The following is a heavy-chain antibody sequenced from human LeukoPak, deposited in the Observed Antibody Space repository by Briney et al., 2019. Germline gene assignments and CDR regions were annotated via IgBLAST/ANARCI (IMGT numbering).Heavy chain of an antibody. CDR2: IIPVFGTA. J-gene: IGHJ6*02. V-gene: IGHV1-69*13. Sequence: ASVKVSCKASGGTFSSYAISWVRQAPGQGLEWMGGIIPVFGTANYAQKFQGRVTITADESTSTAYMELSSLRSEDTAVYYCARDRVGSVVVPAAILYYYYGMDVWGQGTTVTVSS. D-gene: IGHD2-2*02. CDR3: ARDRVGSVVVPAAILYYYYGMDV. CDR1: GGTFSSYA.